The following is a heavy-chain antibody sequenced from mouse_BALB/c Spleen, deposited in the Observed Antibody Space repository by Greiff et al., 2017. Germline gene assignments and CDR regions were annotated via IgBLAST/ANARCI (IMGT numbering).Heavy chain of an antibody. V-gene: IGHV3-8*02. CDR2: ISYSGST. Sequence: EVKLVESGPSLVKPSQTLSLTCSVTGDSITSGYWNWIRKFPGNKLEYMGYISYSGSTYYNPSLKSRISITRDTSKNQYYLQLNSVTTEDTATYYCARYSYYGYDGWFAYWGQGTLVTVSA. CDR3: ARYSYYGYDGWFAY. D-gene: IGHD2-2*01. CDR1: GDSITSGY. J-gene: IGHJ3*01.